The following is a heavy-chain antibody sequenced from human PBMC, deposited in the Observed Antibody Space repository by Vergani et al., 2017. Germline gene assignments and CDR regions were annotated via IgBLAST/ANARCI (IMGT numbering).Heavy chain of an antibody. CDR2: IIPIFGTA. CDR1: GGTFSSYA. V-gene: IGHV1-69*01. J-gene: IGHJ4*02. CDR3: ARDRIPYYDYVWGSYRLLY. D-gene: IGHD3-16*02. Sequence: QVQLVQSGAEVKKPGSSVKVSCKASGGTFSSYAISWVRQAPGQGLEWMGGIIPIFGTANYAQKFQGRVTITADESTSTAYMELSSLRSEDTAVYYCARDRIPYYDYVWGSYRLLYWGQGTLVTVSS.